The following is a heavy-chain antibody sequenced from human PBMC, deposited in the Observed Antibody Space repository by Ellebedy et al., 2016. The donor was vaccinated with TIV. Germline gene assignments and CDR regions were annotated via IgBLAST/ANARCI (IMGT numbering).Heavy chain of an antibody. Sequence: PGGSLRLSCAASGFTFTTYWMSWVRQAPGKGLEWVANIKQDGSEKYYVDSVKGRLTISRDNAKNSLYLQMNSVGTEDTAVYYCARGAHRTGTTSIDYWGQGTLVTVSS. V-gene: IGHV3-7*01. CDR3: ARGAHRTGTTSIDY. CDR1: GFTFTTYW. CDR2: IKQDGSEK. D-gene: IGHD1-7*01. J-gene: IGHJ4*02.